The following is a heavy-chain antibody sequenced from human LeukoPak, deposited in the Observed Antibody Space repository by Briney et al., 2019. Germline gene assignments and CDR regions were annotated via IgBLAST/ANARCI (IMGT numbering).Heavy chain of an antibody. V-gene: IGHV3-21*04. Sequence: GGSLRLSCAASGFTFSSYSMNWVRQAPGKVLEWVSSITTSSSYIYYADSVKGRFTVSRYNAKNSLYLQMNSLRAEDTAVYYCARMHYYYYYMDVWGKGTTVTVSS. CDR2: ITTSSSYI. CDR1: GFTFSSYS. J-gene: IGHJ6*03. CDR3: ARMHYYYYYMDV.